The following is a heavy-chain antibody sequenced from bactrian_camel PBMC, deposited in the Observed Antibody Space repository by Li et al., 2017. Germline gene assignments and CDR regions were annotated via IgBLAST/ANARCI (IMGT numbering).Heavy chain of an antibody. CDR3: AADPSCPVRVAVTDTVNLPW. V-gene: IGHV3S40*01. D-gene: IGHD6*01. CDR2: ITTGGAKT. Sequence: VQLVESGGGLVQPGGSLRLSCAASGFTFSSYGMSWVRQAPGKGLEWVSTITTGGAKTWYADSVKGRFTISQDNARNTLFLQMNSLKPEDTAMYFCAADPSCPVRVAVTDTVNLPWWGQGTQVTVS. CDR1: GFTFSSYG. J-gene: IGHJ4*01.